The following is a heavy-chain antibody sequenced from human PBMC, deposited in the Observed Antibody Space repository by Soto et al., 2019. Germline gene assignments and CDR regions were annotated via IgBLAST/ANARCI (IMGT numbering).Heavy chain of an antibody. CDR1: GFSFSSYG. CDR3: ARDQRTTPDTFDY. D-gene: IGHD4-17*01. V-gene: IGHV3-33*01. Sequence: QVQLVESGGGLVQPGKSLRLSCVASGFSFSSYGMHWVRQTPGKRLEWVAVIWDDGNNEYYADSVRGRFTISRDNSKSTLYLQMNSLRAEDTALYYCARDQRTTPDTFDYWGQGPQVTVSS. CDR2: IWDDGNNE. J-gene: IGHJ4*02.